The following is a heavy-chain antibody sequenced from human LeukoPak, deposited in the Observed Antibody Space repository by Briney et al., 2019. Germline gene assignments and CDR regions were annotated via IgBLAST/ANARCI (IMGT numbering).Heavy chain of an antibody. V-gene: IGHV3-74*01. CDR1: GFTFSSYW. J-gene: IGHJ4*02. Sequence: PGGSLRLSCATSGFTFSSYWMHWVRLVPGKGLVWVSRISSDGSSTSFADSVKGRFTISRDDAKNTLYLQMNSLRAEDTAVYYCARAGGVTCSGGSCYPTRFDYWGQGTLVIVSS. CDR2: ISSDGSST. D-gene: IGHD2-15*01. CDR3: ARAGGVTCSGGSCYPTRFDY.